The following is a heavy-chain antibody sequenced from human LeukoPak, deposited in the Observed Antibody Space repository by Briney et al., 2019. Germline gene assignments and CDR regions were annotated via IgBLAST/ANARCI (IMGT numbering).Heavy chain of an antibody. CDR1: GGSISNSSYY. D-gene: IGHD4-17*01. CDR2: IYYSGST. Sequence: SETLSLTCTVSGGSISNSSYYWGWVRQPPGKGLEWIGAIYYSGSTYYKPSLKSRVTISVDTSKNKFSLKLSSVTAADTAVYYCARARGAYGDRFDPWGQGTLVTVSS. J-gene: IGHJ5*02. V-gene: IGHV4-39*07. CDR3: ARARGAYGDRFDP.